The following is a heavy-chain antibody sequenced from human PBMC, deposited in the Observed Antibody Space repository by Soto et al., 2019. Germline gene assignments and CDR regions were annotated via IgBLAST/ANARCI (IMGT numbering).Heavy chain of an antibody. CDR2: ISKDAAST. CDR1: GFTFSDYA. V-gene: IGHV3-23*01. Sequence: EVQLLESGGGLVQPGGSLRLSCAASGFTFSDYAMNWVRQAPGKGVEWVSAISKDAASTYYADSVKGRFTISRDNSKNTLSLQLNILRAEDTAVYYCSRALIGIHGMEVWGQGTRVTVSS. CDR3: SRALIGIHGMEV. D-gene: IGHD1-26*01. J-gene: IGHJ6*02.